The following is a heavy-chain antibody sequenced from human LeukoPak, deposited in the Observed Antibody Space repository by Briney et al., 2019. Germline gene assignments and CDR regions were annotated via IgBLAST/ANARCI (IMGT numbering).Heavy chain of an antibody. Sequence: PSETLSLTCAVYGGSFSGYYWSWIRQPPGKGLEWIGEINHSGSTNYNPSLKSRVTISVDTSKNQFSLKMSSVTAADTAVYYCASNVYYGGNPYWGQGTLVTVSS. V-gene: IGHV4-34*01. CDR1: GGSFSGYY. J-gene: IGHJ4*02. D-gene: IGHD4-23*01. CDR3: ASNVYYGGNPY. CDR2: INHSGST.